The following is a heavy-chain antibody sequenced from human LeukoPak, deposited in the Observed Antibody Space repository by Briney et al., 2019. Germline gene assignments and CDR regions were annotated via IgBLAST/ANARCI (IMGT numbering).Heavy chain of an antibody. Sequence: ASVKVSCKASGGTFSSYAISWVRQAPGQGLEWMGGIIPIFGTANYAQKFQGRVTITADESTSTAYMELSSLRSEDTAVYYCARVRIFWSGYYQRECDYWGQGTLVTVSS. D-gene: IGHD3-3*01. CDR3: ARVRIFWSGYYQRECDY. V-gene: IGHV1-69*01. CDR1: GGTFSSYA. J-gene: IGHJ4*02. CDR2: IIPIFGTA.